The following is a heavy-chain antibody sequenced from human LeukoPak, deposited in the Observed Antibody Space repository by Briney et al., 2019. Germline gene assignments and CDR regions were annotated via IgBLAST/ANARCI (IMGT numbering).Heavy chain of an antibody. Sequence: EASVKVSCKASGYTFTGYYMHWVRQAPGQGLEWMGWINPNSGGTNYAQKFQGRVTMTRDTSISTAYMELSRLRSDDTAVYYCALVLPGTVHFDYWGQGTLVTVSS. CDR2: INPNSGGT. CDR1: GYTFTGYY. V-gene: IGHV1-2*02. J-gene: IGHJ4*02. D-gene: IGHD1-7*01. CDR3: ALVLPGTVHFDY.